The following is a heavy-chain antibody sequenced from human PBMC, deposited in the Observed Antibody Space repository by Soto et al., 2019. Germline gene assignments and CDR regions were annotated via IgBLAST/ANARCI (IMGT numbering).Heavy chain of an antibody. Sequence: GESLKISCRGSGYYSSSYWIAWVRQMPGKSMEWLGSVFVSDSETKYSPSFQGQVTISADRFTNTAYLHWSSLKASDTAMYYCARRGTLSGRDAFDVWGEGTMVTVSS. CDR3: ARRGTLSGRDAFDV. D-gene: IGHD5-12*01. CDR2: VFVSDSET. J-gene: IGHJ3*01. V-gene: IGHV5-51*01. CDR1: GYYSSSYW.